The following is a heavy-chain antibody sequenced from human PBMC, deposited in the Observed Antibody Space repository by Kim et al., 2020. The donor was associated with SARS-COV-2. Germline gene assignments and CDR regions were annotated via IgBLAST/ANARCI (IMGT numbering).Heavy chain of an antibody. CDR1: GGSFSGYY. CDR2: INHSGST. J-gene: IGHJ4*02. D-gene: IGHD6-13*01. CDR3: ARGPPKDSSSWYND. Sequence: SETLSLTCAVYGGSFSGYYWSWIRQPPGKGLEWIGEINHSGSTNYNPSLKSRVTISVDTSKNQFSLKLSSVTAADTAVYYCARGPPKDSSSWYNDWGQGTLVTVSS. V-gene: IGHV4-34*01.